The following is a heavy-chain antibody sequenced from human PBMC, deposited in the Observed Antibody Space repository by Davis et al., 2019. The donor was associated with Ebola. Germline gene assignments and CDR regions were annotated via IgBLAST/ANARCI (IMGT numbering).Heavy chain of an antibody. CDR2: IIPIFGTA. Sequence: SVKVSCKASGGTFSSYAISWVRQAPGQGLEWMGGIIPIFGTANYAQKFQGRVTMTRDTSTSTVYMELSSLRSEDTAVYYCAREMATLGYDYYYGMDVWGQGTTVTVSS. CDR1: GGTFSSYA. CDR3: AREMATLGYDYYYGMDV. J-gene: IGHJ6*02. V-gene: IGHV1-69*05. D-gene: IGHD5-24*01.